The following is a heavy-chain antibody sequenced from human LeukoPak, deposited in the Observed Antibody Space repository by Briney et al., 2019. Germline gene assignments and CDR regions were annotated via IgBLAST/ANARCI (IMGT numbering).Heavy chain of an antibody. CDR2: ISSSGST. CDR1: GDSISSGDHY. CDR3: ARGPYSYDSSGAFDI. V-gene: IGHV4-61*02. Sequence: SETLSLTCTVSGDSISSGDHYWSWIRQPAGKGLEWIGRISSSGSTNYNPSLKSRVTISVDTSKNQFSLKLSSVTAADTAVYFCARGPYSYDSSGAFDIWGQGTMVTVSS. D-gene: IGHD3-22*01. J-gene: IGHJ3*02.